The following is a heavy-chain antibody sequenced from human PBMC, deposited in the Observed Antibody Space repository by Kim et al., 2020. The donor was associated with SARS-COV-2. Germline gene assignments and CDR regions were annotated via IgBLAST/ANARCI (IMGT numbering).Heavy chain of an antibody. D-gene: IGHD4-17*01. V-gene: IGHV1-18*01. CDR3: ARSYGDYDYYFDY. J-gene: IGHJ4*02. Sequence: YAQKFQGKLTLTTHTPTTTAYMELRSLRSDDTAVYYCARSYGDYDYYFDYWGQGTLVTVSS.